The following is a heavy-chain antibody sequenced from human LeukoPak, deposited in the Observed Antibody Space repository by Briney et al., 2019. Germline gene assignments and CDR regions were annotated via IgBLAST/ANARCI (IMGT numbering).Heavy chain of an antibody. Sequence: GGSLRLSCAASGFTFSSYSMNWVRQAPGKGLEWVSSISSSSSYIYYVDSVKGRFTITRDNAKKSLFLQMNSLRAEDTAVYYCVRDRDYYDSSNYYLHSTFDYWGQGTLVTVSS. V-gene: IGHV3-21*01. CDR2: ISSSSSYI. CDR3: VRDRDYYDSSNYYLHSTFDY. D-gene: IGHD3-22*01. J-gene: IGHJ4*02. CDR1: GFTFSSYS.